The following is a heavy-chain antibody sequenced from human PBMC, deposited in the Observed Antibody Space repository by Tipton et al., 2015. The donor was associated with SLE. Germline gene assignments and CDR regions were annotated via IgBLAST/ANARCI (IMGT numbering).Heavy chain of an antibody. CDR1: GGSISSYY. D-gene: IGHD3-10*01. CDR3: ARDVRPMVQGVLGYFDL. Sequence: TLSLTCTVSGGSISSYYWSWIRQPAGKGLEWIGRISTSGSTNYNPSLKSRVTMSVDTSKNQFSLKLSSLTAADTAVYYCARDVRPMVQGVLGYFDLWGRGTLVTVSS. CDR2: ISTSGST. V-gene: IGHV4-4*07. J-gene: IGHJ2*01.